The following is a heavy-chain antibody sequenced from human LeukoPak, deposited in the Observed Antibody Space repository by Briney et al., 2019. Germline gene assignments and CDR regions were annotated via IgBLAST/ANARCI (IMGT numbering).Heavy chain of an antibody. CDR2: ISSSSSYI. J-gene: IGHJ4*02. V-gene: IGHV3-21*01. Sequence: GGSLRLSCAASGFTFSSYSMNWVRQAPGKGLEWVSSISSSSSYIYYADSVKGRFTISRDNAKNSLYLQMNSLRAEDTAVYYCARGRRGLYHPEFDYWGQGTLVTVSS. CDR3: ARGRRGLYHPEFDY. D-gene: IGHD3-16*02. CDR1: GFTFSSYS.